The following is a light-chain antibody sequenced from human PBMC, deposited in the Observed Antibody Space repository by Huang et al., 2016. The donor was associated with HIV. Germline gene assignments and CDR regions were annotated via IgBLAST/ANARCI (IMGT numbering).Light chain of an antibody. Sequence: IVMTHSPLSLPVTPGGPAPISCRSSQSLLHSHGHNYLDWYLQKPGQSPPLLIYLGSTRAAGVPDRCSGGGADREFTLKISRVEAEDVGIYYCVQSAQTPLTFGGGTKVEIK. CDR3: VQSAQTPLT. V-gene: IGKV2-28*01. CDR2: LGS. J-gene: IGKJ4*01. CDR1: QSLLHSHGHNY.